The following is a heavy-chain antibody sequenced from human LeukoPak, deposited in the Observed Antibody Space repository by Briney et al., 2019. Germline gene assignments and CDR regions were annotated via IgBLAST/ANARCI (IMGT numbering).Heavy chain of an antibody. Sequence: GASVKVSCKASGYTFTSYDINWVRQATGQGLEWMGWMNPNSGNTGYAQKFQGRVTITRNTSISTAYMELSSLRSEDTAVYYCARETPDSYYFDYWGQGTLVTVSS. CDR3: ARETPDSYYFDY. V-gene: IGHV1-8*03. CDR2: MNPNSGNT. J-gene: IGHJ4*02. D-gene: IGHD3-22*01. CDR1: GYTFTSYD.